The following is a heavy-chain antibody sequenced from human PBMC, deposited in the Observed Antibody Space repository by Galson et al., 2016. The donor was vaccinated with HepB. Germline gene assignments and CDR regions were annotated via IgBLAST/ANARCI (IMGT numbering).Heavy chain of an antibody. V-gene: IGHV3-21*01. CDR2: ISSSSTYI. D-gene: IGHD3/OR15-3a*01. Sequence: SLRLSCAASGFTFSSYSMNWVRQAPGKGLEWVSFISSSSTYIYYADSVRGRFTISRDNSKNTLYLQMNSLRAEDTAVFYCARDDFWTGPPSASFSFDYWGQGTLVTVSS. CDR1: GFTFSSYS. J-gene: IGHJ4*02. CDR3: ARDDFWTGPPSASFSFDY.